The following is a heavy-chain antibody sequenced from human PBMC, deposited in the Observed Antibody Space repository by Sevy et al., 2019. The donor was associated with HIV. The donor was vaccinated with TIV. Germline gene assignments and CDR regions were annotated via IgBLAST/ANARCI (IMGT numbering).Heavy chain of an antibody. J-gene: IGHJ5*02. CDR2: IYYNGNT. CDR1: GGSLSSGEFY. Sequence: SETLSLTCSVSGGSLSSGEFYWSWIRQPPGKGLEWIGYIYYNGNTYYNPSLKNRLTMSINTFRNHFSLGLTSVTAADTAVYYCARDRPDYGDSAQNFDPWARESWSPSPQ. V-gene: IGHV4-30-4*01. D-gene: IGHD4-17*01. CDR3: ARDRPDYGDSAQNFDP.